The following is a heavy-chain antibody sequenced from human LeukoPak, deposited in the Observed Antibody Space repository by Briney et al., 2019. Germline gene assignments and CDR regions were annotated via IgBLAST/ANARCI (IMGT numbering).Heavy chain of an antibody. CDR3: ARVYYDSSGYYSGGVDY. CDR1: GGTFSSYA. CDR2: IIPIFGTA. V-gene: IGHV1-69*05. D-gene: IGHD3-22*01. Sequence: SVKVSCKASGGTFSSYAISWVRQAPGQGLEWMGGIIPIFGTANYAQKFQGRVTITTDESTSTAYMELSSLRSEDTAVYYWARVYYDSSGYYSGGVDYWGQGTLVTVSS. J-gene: IGHJ4*02.